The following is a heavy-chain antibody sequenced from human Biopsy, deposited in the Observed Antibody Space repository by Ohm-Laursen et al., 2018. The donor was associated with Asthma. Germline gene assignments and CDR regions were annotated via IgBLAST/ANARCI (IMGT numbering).Heavy chain of an antibody. CDR2: IDPNSGGT. J-gene: IGHJ2*01. D-gene: IGHD3-16*01. V-gene: IGHV1-2*06. Sequence: ASVKVSCKASGDSFSNYAISWVRQAPGQGLEWMGRIDPNSGGTNYAQKFLGRVTMTRDTSVNTAFMVLSRLRSDDTAVYYCARIKIRIGAGTDRYFDLWGRSTLVTVSS. CDR1: GDSFSNYA. CDR3: ARIKIRIGAGTDRYFDL.